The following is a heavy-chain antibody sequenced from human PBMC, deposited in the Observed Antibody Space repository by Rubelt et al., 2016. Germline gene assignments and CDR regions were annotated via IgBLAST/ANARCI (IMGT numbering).Heavy chain of an antibody. J-gene: IGHJ4*02. CDR1: GGSTISNNYL. CDR3: VRNPYDGSGYFF. Sequence: QLQLQESGPGLVKPSETLSLTCTVSGGSTISNNYLWGWIRQPPGRGLEWIGHIDYNGGTYHNPSLQSRLTMSVDTSKKQISLKLSAGRAADTAIYYCVRNPYDGSGYFFWGQGTLVTVSS. CDR2: IDYNGGT. D-gene: IGHD3-22*01. V-gene: IGHV4-39*01.